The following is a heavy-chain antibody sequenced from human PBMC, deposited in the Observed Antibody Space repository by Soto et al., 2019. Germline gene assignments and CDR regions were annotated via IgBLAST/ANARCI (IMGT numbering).Heavy chain of an antibody. Sequence: EEQLVESGGGLVKPGGSVRLSCAGSGVTFSLAWMNWVRQAPGKGLEWVGRIKSEGSGGTTDYAAPVKGRFTISRDESINTLYLQMNNLKTEDTAVYYCTHSWTYYSDNSVCGQGTMVTVSS. V-gene: IGHV3-15*07. CDR1: GVTFSLAW. CDR3: THSWTYYSDNSV. J-gene: IGHJ3*01. D-gene: IGHD3-22*01. CDR2: IKSEGSGGTT.